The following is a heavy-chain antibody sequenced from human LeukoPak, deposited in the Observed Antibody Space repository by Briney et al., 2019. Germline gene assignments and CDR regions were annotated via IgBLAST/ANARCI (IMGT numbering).Heavy chain of an antibody. CDR2: MSYDGTHK. J-gene: IGHJ4*02. V-gene: IGHV3-30*18. CDR1: GFTFSNFG. CDR3: AKDFGYGDCFDY. D-gene: IGHD4-17*01. Sequence: PGGSLRLSSAASGFTFSNFGLHWVRQAPGKGLEWVAFMSYDGTHKYYSDSVRGRFTISRDISKNTLFLQMNSLRAEDTAVYYCAKDFGYGDCFDYWGQGTLVTVSS.